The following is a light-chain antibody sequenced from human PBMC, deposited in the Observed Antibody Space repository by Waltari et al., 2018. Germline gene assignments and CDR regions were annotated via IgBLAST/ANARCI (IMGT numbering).Light chain of an antibody. CDR2: EGS. CDR1: SSDVGSYNL. V-gene: IGLV2-23*03. CDR3: CSYAGSSTFEV. Sequence: QSALTQPASVSGSPGQSITISCTGTSSDVGSYNLFSSYQQHPGKAPKLMIYEGSKRPSGVSNRFSGSKSGNTASLTISGLQAEDEADYYCCSYAGSSTFEVFGGGTKLTVL. J-gene: IGLJ2*01.